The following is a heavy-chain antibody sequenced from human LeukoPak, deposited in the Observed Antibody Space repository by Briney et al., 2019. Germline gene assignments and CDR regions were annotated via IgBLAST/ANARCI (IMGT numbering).Heavy chain of an antibody. J-gene: IGHJ4*02. CDR3: VRASSWFWQYYFDY. CDR2: IYSGGST. Sequence: GGSLRLSCAASGFTVSSNYMSWVRQAPGKGLEWVSVIYSGGSTYYADSVKGRFTISRDTSINMVYLQMNSLRGDDTAVYYCVRASSWFWQYYFDYWGQGTLVAVSS. V-gene: IGHV3-53*01. D-gene: IGHD6-13*01. CDR1: GFTVSSNY.